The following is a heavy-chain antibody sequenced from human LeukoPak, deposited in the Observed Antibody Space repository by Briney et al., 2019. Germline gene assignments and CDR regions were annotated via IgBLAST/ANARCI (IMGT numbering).Heavy chain of an antibody. D-gene: IGHD2-2*01. CDR2: IRSKAYGRTT. CDR3: TTDIVVVPAATDYYYGMDV. J-gene: IGHJ6*02. V-gene: IGHV3-49*04. CDR1: GFTFGDYA. Sequence: GGSLRLSCTASGFTFGDYAMSWVRQAPGKGLEWVGFIRSKAYGRTTEYAASVKGRFTISRDDSKSIAYLQMNSLKTEDTAVYYCTTDIVVVPAATDYYYGMDVWGQGTTVTVSS.